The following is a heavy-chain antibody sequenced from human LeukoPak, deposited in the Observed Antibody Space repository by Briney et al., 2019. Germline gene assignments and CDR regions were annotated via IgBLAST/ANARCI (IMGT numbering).Heavy chain of an antibody. V-gene: IGHV3-66*02. CDR3: ARISGYSYVPYYFDY. CDR2: IYSGGST. D-gene: IGHD5-18*01. CDR1: GFTVSSNY. J-gene: IGHJ4*02. Sequence: GGSLRLSCAASGFTVSSNYMSWVRQAPGKGLEWVSVIYSGGSTYYADSVKGRFTISRDNSKNTLYLQMNSLRAEDTAVYYCARISGYSYVPYYFDYWGQETLVTVSS.